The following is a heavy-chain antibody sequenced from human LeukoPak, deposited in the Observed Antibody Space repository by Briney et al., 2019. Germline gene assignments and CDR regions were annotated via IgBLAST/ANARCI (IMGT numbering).Heavy chain of an antibody. CDR3: ARREMARLYDAFDV. V-gene: IGHV5-51*03. CDR1: GYTFSNYW. Sequence: KPGESLKISCEASGYTFSNYWIGWVRQMPGKGLEWMGIIYPDDSDTKYSPSFQGQVTISADKSIRTAYLQWSSLKASDTAMYYCARREMARLYDAFDVWGQGTMVTVSS. CDR2: IYPDDSDT. J-gene: IGHJ3*01. D-gene: IGHD1-1*01.